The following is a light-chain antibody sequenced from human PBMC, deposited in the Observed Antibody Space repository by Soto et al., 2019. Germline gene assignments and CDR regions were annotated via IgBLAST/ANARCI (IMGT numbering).Light chain of an antibody. V-gene: IGKV1-12*01. Sequence: DIQMTQSPSSVSASVGDRVTITCRASQRISSSLAWYQQTPGKAPNLLIHTASSLQSGVPSRFSGSGSGTDFTLTISSLHPEDFATYYCQQANSFPLTFVGGTKVEIK. CDR2: TAS. CDR3: QQANSFPLT. CDR1: QRISSS. J-gene: IGKJ4*01.